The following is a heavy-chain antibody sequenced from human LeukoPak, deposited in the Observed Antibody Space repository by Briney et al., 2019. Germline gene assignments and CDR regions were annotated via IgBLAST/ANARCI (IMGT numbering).Heavy chain of an antibody. CDR2: NGSHT. V-gene: IGHV3-30-3*01. CDR3: ARERQDTVIHSGAFDI. J-gene: IGHJ3*02. D-gene: IGHD2-21*02. Sequence: GGSLRLSSAASGFTFSNYFMHWVRQAPGKGLEWVADNGSHTFCVESVKGRFTISRDNSKNTLYLQMNSLGPEDTAVYFCARERQDTVIHSGAFDIWGQGTMVTVSS. CDR1: GFTFSNYF.